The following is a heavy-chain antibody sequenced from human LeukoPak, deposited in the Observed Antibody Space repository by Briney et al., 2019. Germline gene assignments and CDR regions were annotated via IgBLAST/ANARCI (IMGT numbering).Heavy chain of an antibody. Sequence: ASVKVSCKASGYAFTRHYMHWVRQAPGQGLEWMGLINPSGSSTIYAQKFQGRVTMTRDMSTSTDYMELSSLRSEDTAVCYCARDNSVGDYAWWFDPWGQGTLVTVSS. CDR2: INPSGSST. CDR3: ARDNSVGDYAWWFDP. D-gene: IGHD1-26*01. J-gene: IGHJ5*02. V-gene: IGHV1-46*01. CDR1: GYAFTRHY.